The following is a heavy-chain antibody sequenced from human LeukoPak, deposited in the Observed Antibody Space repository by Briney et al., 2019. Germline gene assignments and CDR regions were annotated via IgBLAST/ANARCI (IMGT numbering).Heavy chain of an antibody. CDR3: ARHGTAMANDAFDI. CDR1: GYRFSDYW. D-gene: IGHD5-18*01. Sequence: GESLKISCKGSGYRFSDYWIGWVRQMPGKGLEWMGIIYPGDSDTRYSPSFQGQVTISADKSISTAYLQWSSLKASDTAMYYCARHGTAMANDAFDIWGQGTMVTVSS. J-gene: IGHJ3*02. V-gene: IGHV5-51*01. CDR2: IYPGDSDT.